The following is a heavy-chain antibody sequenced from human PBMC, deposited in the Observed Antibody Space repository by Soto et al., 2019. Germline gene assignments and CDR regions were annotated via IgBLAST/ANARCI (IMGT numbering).Heavy chain of an antibody. CDR2: IIPIHGIA. V-gene: IGHV1-69*04. CDR3: AITVDFDF. J-gene: IGHJ4*02. Sequence: ASVKVSCKASGYTFTSYGISWVRQAPGQGLEWMGRIIPIHGIANYAQKFRGRVTMTRDTSTSTVYMELSSLKSEDTAVYYCAITVDFDFWGQGTLVTVSS. D-gene: IGHD4-4*01. CDR1: GYTFTSYG.